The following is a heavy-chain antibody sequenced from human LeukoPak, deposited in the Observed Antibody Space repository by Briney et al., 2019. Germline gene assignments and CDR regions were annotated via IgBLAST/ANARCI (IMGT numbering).Heavy chain of an antibody. Sequence: PGGSLRLSCAASGFDFSAYSMHWVRQVPGKGLEWVSSITSTTDIYYGDSVKGRFTISRDNARNSLSLQMSSLRSEDTAVYYCTRVAPDYYDPGDYWGQGTLVTVSS. D-gene: IGHD3-22*01. J-gene: IGHJ4*02. CDR1: GFDFSAYS. CDR2: ITSTTDI. CDR3: TRVAPDYYDPGDY. V-gene: IGHV3-69-1*01.